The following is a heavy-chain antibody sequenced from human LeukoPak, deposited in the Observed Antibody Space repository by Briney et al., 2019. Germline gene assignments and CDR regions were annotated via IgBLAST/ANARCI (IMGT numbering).Heavy chain of an antibody. J-gene: IGHJ3*02. D-gene: IGHD6-13*01. CDR2: ISYDGSNK. CDR3: AKDRRGSSWYAFDI. CDR1: GFTFSSYG. V-gene: IGHV3-30*18. Sequence: GRSLRLSCAASGFTFSSYGMHWVRQAPGKGLEWVAVISYDGSNKYYADSVKGRFTISRDNSKNTLYLQMNSLRAEDTAVYYCAKDRRGSSWYAFDIWGQGTMVTVSS.